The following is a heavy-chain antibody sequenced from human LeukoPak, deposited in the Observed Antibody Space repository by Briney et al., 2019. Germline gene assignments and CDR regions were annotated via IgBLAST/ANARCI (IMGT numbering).Heavy chain of an antibody. V-gene: IGHV3-53*01. J-gene: IGHJ4*02. CDR3: ARSERQLTQVDY. D-gene: IGHD2-2*01. Sequence: GGSLRLSCAASGFTFSSYGMHWVRQAPGKGLEWVSVIYSGGSTYYADSVEGRFTISRDNSKNTVSLQMKSLRAEDTALYYCARSERQLTQVDYWGQGTLVTVSS. CDR1: GFTFSSYG. CDR2: IYSGGST.